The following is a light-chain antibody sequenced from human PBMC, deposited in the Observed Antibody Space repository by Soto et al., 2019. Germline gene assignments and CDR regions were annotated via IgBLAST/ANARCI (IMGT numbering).Light chain of an antibody. J-gene: IGKJ1*01. V-gene: IGKV1-8*01. CDR2: AAS. Sequence: AIRMTQSPSSLSASTGDRVTITCRASQGISSYLAWYQQKPGKAPKLLIYAASTLPSGVPSRFSGSGSGTEFTLTISCLQSEDFATYYCQQYYSYPPTFGQGTKVEIK. CDR1: QGISSY. CDR3: QQYYSYPPT.